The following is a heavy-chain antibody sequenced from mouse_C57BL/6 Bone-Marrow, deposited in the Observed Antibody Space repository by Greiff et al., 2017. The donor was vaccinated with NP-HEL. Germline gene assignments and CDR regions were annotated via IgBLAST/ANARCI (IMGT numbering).Heavy chain of an antibody. J-gene: IGHJ1*03. CDR1: GYTFTSYW. Sequence: QVQLQQPGAELVRPGTSVKLSCKASGYTFTSYWMHWVKQRPGQGLEWIGVIDPSDSYTNYNQKFKGKATLTVDTSSSTAYMQLSSLTSEDSAVYYCARCDDGYFDVWGTGTTGTVSA. V-gene: IGHV1-59*01. CDR3: ARCDDGYFDV. CDR2: IDPSDSYT.